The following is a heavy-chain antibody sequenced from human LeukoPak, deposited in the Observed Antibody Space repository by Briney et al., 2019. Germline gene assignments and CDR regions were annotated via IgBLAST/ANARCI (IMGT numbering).Heavy chain of an antibody. J-gene: IGHJ4*02. CDR2: ISGSGGST. CDR3: ASPSPDDYVWGSYREPTVDY. CDR1: GFTFSSYA. V-gene: IGHV3-23*01. D-gene: IGHD3-16*02. Sequence: AGGSLRLSCAASGFTFSSYAMSWVRQAPGKGLEWVSAISGSGGSTYYAVSVKGRFTISRDNSKNTLYLQMNSLRVEDTAVYYCASPSPDDYVWGSYREPTVDYWGQGTLVTVSS.